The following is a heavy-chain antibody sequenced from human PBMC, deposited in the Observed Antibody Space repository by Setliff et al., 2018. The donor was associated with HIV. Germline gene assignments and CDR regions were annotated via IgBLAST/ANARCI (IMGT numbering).Heavy chain of an antibody. Sequence: SXTLSXXXTVSGDSISNYYWSWVRQPPGKGLEWIGYIYTTGSTNYNPSLKSRVTMXXDTSKNQFSLRLTSVTAAXTDVYFCPRLRITIIMMLEYFDYLXXGTLVTVSS. CDR1: GDSISNYY. D-gene: IGHD3-22*01. CDR3: PRLRITIIMMLEYFDY. CDR2: IYTTGST. V-gene: IGHV4-4*09. J-gene: IGHJ4*02.